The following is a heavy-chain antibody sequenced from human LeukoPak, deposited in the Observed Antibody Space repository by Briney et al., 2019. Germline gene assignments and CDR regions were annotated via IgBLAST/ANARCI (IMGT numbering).Heavy chain of an antibody. CDR2: ISSSSSYI. J-gene: IGHJ4*02. CDR3: AKVAKYYYGSETYYFFEH. V-gene: IGHV3-21*01. CDR1: GFTFSSYS. Sequence: GGSLRLSCAASGFTFSSYSMNWVRQAPGKGLEWVSSISSSSSYIYYADSVKGRFTNSRDNAKNSLYLQMNSLRVEDTAVYYCAKVAKYYYGSETYYFFEHWGQGTPVTASS. D-gene: IGHD3-10*01.